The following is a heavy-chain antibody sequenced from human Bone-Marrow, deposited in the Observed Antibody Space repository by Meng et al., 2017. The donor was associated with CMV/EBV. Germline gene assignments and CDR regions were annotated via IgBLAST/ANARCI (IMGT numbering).Heavy chain of an antibody. CDR1: GYTFTSYG. V-gene: IGHV1-18*01. CDR2: ISAYNGNT. Sequence: ASVKVSCKASGYTFTSYGISWVRQAPGQGLEWMGWISAYNGNTNYAQKLRGRVTMTTDTPTSTAYMELSSLRSEDTAVYYCARGFRYNWNFFFGYWGQGTLVTVSS. J-gene: IGHJ4*02. CDR3: ARGFRYNWNFFFGY. D-gene: IGHD1-7*01.